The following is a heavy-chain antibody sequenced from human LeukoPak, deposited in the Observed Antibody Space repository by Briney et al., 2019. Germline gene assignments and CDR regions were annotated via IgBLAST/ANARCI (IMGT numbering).Heavy chain of an antibody. CDR1: GGSISSYY. CDR3: ARDFFPVGIAAAGTP. CDR2: IYYSGST. Sequence: SETLSLTCTVSGGSISSYYWSWIRQPPGKGLEWIGYIYYSGSTNYNPPLKSRVTISVDTSKNQFSLKLSSVTAADTAVYYCARDFFPVGIAAAGTPWGQGTLVTVSS. D-gene: IGHD6-13*01. V-gene: IGHV4-59*01. J-gene: IGHJ5*02.